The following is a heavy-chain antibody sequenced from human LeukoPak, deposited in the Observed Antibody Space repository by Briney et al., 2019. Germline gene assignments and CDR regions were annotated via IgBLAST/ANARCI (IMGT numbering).Heavy chain of an antibody. D-gene: IGHD3-22*01. V-gene: IGHV4-34*01. J-gene: IGHJ6*03. Sequence: SETLSLTCAVYGGSFSGYYWSWIRQPPGKGLEWIGEINHSGSTNYNPSPKSRVTISVDTSKNQFSLKLSSVTAADTAVYYCARVSITMIQTYYYYYMDVWGKGTTVTVSS. CDR2: INHSGST. CDR3: ARVSITMIQTYYYYYMDV. CDR1: GGSFSGYY.